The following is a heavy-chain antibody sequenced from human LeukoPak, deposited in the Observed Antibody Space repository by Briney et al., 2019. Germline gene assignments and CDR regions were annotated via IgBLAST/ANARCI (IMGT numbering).Heavy chain of an antibody. V-gene: IGHV3-23*01. D-gene: IGHD5-12*01. Sequence: PGGSLRLSXAASGFTFRSYAMSWVRQAPGKGLEWVSAISGSGGSTYYADSVKGRFTISRDNSKNTLYLQMNSLRAEDTAVYYCAKDWRGYSGYDYTYFDYWGQGTLVTVSS. CDR1: GFTFRSYA. CDR2: ISGSGGST. CDR3: AKDWRGYSGYDYTYFDY. J-gene: IGHJ4*02.